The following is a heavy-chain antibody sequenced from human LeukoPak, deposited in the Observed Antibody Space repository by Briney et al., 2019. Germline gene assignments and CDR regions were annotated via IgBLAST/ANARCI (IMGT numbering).Heavy chain of an antibody. CDR3: ARSLGTDQLLLRTFDY. D-gene: IGHD2-2*01. CDR1: GGTFSSYA. CDR2: IIPIFGTA. Sequence: SVXVSCKASGGTFSSYAISWVRQAPGQGLEWMGGIIPIFGTANYAQKFQGRVTITADESTSTAYMELSSLRSEDTAVYYCARSLGTDQLLLRTFDYWGQGTLVTVSS. V-gene: IGHV1-69*13. J-gene: IGHJ4*02.